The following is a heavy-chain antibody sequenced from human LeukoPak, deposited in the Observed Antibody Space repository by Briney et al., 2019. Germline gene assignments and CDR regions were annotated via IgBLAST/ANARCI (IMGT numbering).Heavy chain of an antibody. CDR3: ARVSWSGYQHYFYYMDV. J-gene: IGHJ6*03. CDR2: INTDGSNT. D-gene: IGHD3-3*01. CDR1: GFTFRTYW. V-gene: IGHV3-74*01. Sequence: PGGSLRLSCATSGFTFRTYWMFWVRQAPGKGLVWVSRINTDGSNTVNADSVKGRFTISRDNAKNTLYLQMNSLRAEDTAVYYCARVSWSGYQHYFYYMDVWGKGTTVTVSS.